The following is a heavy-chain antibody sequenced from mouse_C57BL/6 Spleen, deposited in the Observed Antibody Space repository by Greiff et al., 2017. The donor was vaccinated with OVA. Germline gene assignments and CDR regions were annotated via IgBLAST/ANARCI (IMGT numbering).Heavy chain of an antibody. Sequence: QVQLKESGAELVKPGASVKISCKASGYAFSSYWMNWVKQRPGKGLEWIGQIYPGDGDTNYNGKFKGKATLTADKSSSTAYMQLSSLTSEDSAVYFCAATVVAGFDYWGQGTTLTVSS. CDR2: IYPGDGDT. V-gene: IGHV1-80*01. CDR1: GYAFSSYW. CDR3: AATVVAGFDY. D-gene: IGHD1-1*01. J-gene: IGHJ2*01.